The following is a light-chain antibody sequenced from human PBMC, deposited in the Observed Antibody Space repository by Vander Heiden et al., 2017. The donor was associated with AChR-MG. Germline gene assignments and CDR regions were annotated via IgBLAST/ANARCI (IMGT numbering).Light chain of an antibody. V-gene: IGKV3-15*01. CDR3: QQNNNWPRT. Sequence: EIVMTQSPATLSVSPGQRATLSCRASQSLSTNLAWYQQTPGQAPRLLIYGASTRANTTAARFSSSGSGKEFTLTIGGLPDEDFAVYCRQQNNNWPRTFGQGTKLEIK. CDR2: GAS. J-gene: IGKJ2*02. CDR1: QSLSTN.